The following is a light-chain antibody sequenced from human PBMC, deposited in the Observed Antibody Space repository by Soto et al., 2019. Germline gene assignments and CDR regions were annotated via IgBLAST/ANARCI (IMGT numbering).Light chain of an antibody. CDR3: QHYGSSPWT. CDR2: DTS. CDR1: QTVGSTY. V-gene: IGKV3D-20*01. J-gene: IGKJ1*01. Sequence: EIVLTQSPATLSLSPGERATLSCGASQTVGSTYLAWYHQKPGLAPRLLISDTSSRATGIPDRFSGSGSGTDFTLTISRLEPEDFAVYSCQHYGSSPWTFGQGAKVEIK.